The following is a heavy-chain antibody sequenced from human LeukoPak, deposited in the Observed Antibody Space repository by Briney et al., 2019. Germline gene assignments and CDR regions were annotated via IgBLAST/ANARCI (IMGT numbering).Heavy chain of an antibody. D-gene: IGHD6-13*01. CDR3: ARAAAAGLPEA. J-gene: IGHJ5*02. CDR2: IYYSGST. V-gene: IGHV4-39*07. Sequence: SETLSLTCTVSGGSISSSSYYWGWIRQPPGKGLEWIGSIYYSGSTYYNPSLKSRVTISVDTSKNQFSLKLSSLTAADTAVYYCARAAAAGLPEAWGQGTLVTVSS. CDR1: GGSISSSSYY.